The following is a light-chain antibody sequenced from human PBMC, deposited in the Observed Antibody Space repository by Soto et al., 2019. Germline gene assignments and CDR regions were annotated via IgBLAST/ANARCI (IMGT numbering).Light chain of an antibody. J-gene: IGKJ4*01. CDR1: QYVSSY. CDR3: QQRSSWPRLT. CDR2: DAS. Sequence: EIVLTQSPATLSLSPGERATLSCRASQYVSSYLAWYHQKPGQAPRLLIYDASNRAAAIPARFSGSGSGTDFTLTISSLEPEDFAVYYCQQRSSWPRLTFGGGTKVEIK. V-gene: IGKV3-11*01.